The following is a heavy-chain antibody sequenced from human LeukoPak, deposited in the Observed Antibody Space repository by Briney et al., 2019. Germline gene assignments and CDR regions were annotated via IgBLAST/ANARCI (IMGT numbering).Heavy chain of an antibody. J-gene: IGHJ4*02. Sequence: GGSLRLSCAASGFTFSTYWMHWVRQAPGKGLEWVSGIRSDGSSTIYAASVKGRFTISRDNARNTLYLQMNRLRAEDTAVYYCARDSSGWGFDYWGQGSLVTVSS. CDR1: GFTFSTYW. V-gene: IGHV3-74*01. D-gene: IGHD6-25*01. CDR3: ARDSSGWGFDY. CDR2: IRSDGSST.